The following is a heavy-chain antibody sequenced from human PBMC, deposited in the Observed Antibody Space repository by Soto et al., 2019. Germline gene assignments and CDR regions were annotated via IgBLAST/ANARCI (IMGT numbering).Heavy chain of an antibody. J-gene: IGHJ3*02. CDR2: IDPNNGGT. CDR1: GYTFTGYY. V-gene: IGHV1-2*04. D-gene: IGHD5-12*01. Sequence: ASVKVSCKASGYTFTGYYMHWVRQAPGQGLEWMGWIDPNNGGTNYAQKFQGWVTMTRDTSISTAYMELSRLRSDDTAVYYCASGVATLNDAFDIWGQGTMVTVSS. CDR3: ASGVATLNDAFDI.